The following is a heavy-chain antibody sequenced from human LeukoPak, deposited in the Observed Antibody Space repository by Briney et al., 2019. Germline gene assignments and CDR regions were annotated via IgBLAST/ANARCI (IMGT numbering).Heavy chain of an antibody. Sequence: PSETLSLTCAVYGGSFSGYYWSWIRQPPGKGLEWIGEINHSGSTNYNPSLKSRVTISVDTSKNQFSLKLSSVTAADTAVYYCARGRRCSSTSCYTSYYYYYMDVWGEGTTVTVSS. D-gene: IGHD2-2*02. J-gene: IGHJ6*03. CDR3: ARGRRCSSTSCYTSYYYYYMDV. V-gene: IGHV4-34*01. CDR2: INHSGST. CDR1: GGSFSGYY.